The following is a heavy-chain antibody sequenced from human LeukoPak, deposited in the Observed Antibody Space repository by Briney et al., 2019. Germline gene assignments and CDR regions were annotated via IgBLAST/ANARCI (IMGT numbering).Heavy chain of an antibody. V-gene: IGHV3-7*01. CDR2: MNQDGSEI. D-gene: IGHD5-18*01. CDR3: ARVDTAMVRGAFDI. J-gene: IGHJ3*02. CDR1: GFTFSRYW. Sequence: GGSLRLSCVGSGFTFSRYWLNWVRQAPGKGLEWVANMNQDGSEIYYLDSVKGRFTISRDNSKNTLYLQMNSLRAEDTAVYYCARVDTAMVRGAFDIWGQGTMVTVSS.